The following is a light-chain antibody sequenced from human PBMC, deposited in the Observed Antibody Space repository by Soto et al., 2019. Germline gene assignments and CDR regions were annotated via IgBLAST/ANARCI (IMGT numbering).Light chain of an antibody. CDR3: QQYSMAPLT. V-gene: IGKV3-20*01. CDR1: QSVDSSY. J-gene: IGKJ1*01. Sequence: EIVLTQSPGTLSLSPGEMATLSCRASQSVDSSYLAWYQQKPGQAPRLLIYGASSRATGIPDRFSGSGSGTDFTLTISRLEPEDFAVYYCQQYSMAPLTFGQGTKVDIK. CDR2: GAS.